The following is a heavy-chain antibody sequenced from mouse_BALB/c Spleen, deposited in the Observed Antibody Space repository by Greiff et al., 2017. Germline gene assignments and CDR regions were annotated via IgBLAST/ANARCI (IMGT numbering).Heavy chain of an antibody. D-gene: IGHD2-14*01. Sequence: EVKLQESGPGLVKPSQSLSLTCSVTGYSITSGYYWNWIRQFPGNKLEWMGYISYDGSNNYNPSLKNRISITRDTSKNQFFLKLNSVTTEDTATYYCARGVRRMGYYFDYWGQGTTLTVSS. CDR1: GYSITSGYY. J-gene: IGHJ2*01. CDR3: ARGVRRMGYYFDY. CDR2: ISYDGSN. V-gene: IGHV3-6*02.